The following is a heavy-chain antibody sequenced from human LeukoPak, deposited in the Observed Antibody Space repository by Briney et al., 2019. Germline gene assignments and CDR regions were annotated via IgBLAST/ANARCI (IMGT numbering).Heavy chain of an antibody. V-gene: IGHV3-66*01. CDR2: IYSDGST. CDR3: ARARRIAAAGIWFDP. CDR1: GFSVSGNY. J-gene: IGHJ5*02. Sequence: PGGSLRLSCTVSGFSVSGNYMSWVRQAPGLGLDWVSVIYSDGSTYYADSVKGRVTISRDNSKNTLYLQMNSLRAEDTAVYYCARARRIAAAGIWFDPWGQGTLVTVSS. D-gene: IGHD6-13*01.